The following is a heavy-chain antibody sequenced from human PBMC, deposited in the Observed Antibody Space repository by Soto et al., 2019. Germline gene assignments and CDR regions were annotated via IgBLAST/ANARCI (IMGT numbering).Heavy chain of an antibody. CDR2: IIPISGTA. J-gene: IGHJ4*02. D-gene: IGHD2-8*01. Sequence: QVPLVQSGAEVKKPGSSVKVSCKTSGGTFSTYGINWVRQAPGQGLEWVGGIIPISGTASYAQRFQGRVTFTADESTSTAYMELSSLRSEDTAVYYCARVMRVYAIRGDLDYWGQGTLVTVSS. CDR3: ARVMRVYAIRGDLDY. CDR1: GGTFSTYG. V-gene: IGHV1-69*01.